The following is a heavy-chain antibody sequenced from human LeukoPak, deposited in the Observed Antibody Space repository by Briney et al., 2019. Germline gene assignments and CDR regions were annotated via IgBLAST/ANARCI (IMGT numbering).Heavy chain of an antibody. V-gene: IGHV3-9*01. Sequence: GGSLRLSCAASGFTFDDYAMHWVRQAPGKGLEWVSGISWNSGSIGYADSVKGRFTISRDNAKNSLYLQMNSLRAEDTALYYCGKTTVGYSSGQKPAWPVDYWGQGTLVTVSS. CDR3: GKTTVGYSSGQKPAWPVDY. D-gene: IGHD5-18*01. CDR2: ISWNSGSI. J-gene: IGHJ4*02. CDR1: GFTFDDYA.